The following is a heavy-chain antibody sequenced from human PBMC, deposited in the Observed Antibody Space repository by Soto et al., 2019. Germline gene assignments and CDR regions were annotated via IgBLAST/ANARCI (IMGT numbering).Heavy chain of an antibody. J-gene: IGHJ4*02. V-gene: IGHV3-30-3*01. Sequence: GGSLRLSCAASGFSFSSHAMQSVRRGPGKGVVGVAVISFDGSGQVYADAVKGRFTSSGDASKSTVFLQINSLRPDDTAMYYCARVGPTKRIQLWYYFDHWGQGTRVTVSS. D-gene: IGHD5-18*01. CDR1: GFSFSSHA. CDR3: ARVGPTKRIQLWYYFDH. CDR2: ISFDGSGQ.